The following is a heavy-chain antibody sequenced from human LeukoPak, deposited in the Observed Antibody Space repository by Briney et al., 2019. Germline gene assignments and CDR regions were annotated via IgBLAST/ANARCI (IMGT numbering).Heavy chain of an antibody. J-gene: IGHJ5*02. CDR1: GGSISSYY. V-gene: IGHV4-59*12. CDR2: IYYSGST. CDR3: ARKYPRLLRYNWNYYWFDP. D-gene: IGHD1-7*01. Sequence: SETLSLTCTVSGGSISSYYWSWIRQPPGKGLEWIGYIYYSGSTNYNPSLKSRVTISVDTSKNQFSLKLSSVTAADTAVYYCARKYPRLLRYNWNYYWFDPWGQGTLVTVSS.